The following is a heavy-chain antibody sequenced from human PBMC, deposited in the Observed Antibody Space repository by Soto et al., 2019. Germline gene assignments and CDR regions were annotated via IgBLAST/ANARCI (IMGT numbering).Heavy chain of an antibody. CDR2: IYYSGGT. J-gene: IGHJ4*02. V-gene: IGHV4-31*03. D-gene: IGHD1-26*01. CDR3: ARLRAVGATAADC. CDR1: GASISSGNYY. Sequence: SETLSLTCTVSGASISSGNYYWTWIRQHTGEGLEWIGYIYYSGGTFYNPSLKSRLSMSVDTSKNQFSLRLNSVTAADTAVYYCARLRAVGATAADCWGQGXLVTVSS.